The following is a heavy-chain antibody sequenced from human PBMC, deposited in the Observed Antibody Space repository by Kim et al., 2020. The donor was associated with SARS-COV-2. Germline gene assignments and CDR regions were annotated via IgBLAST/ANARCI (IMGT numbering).Heavy chain of an antibody. CDR1: SGSISSGDYY. J-gene: IGHJ4*01. D-gene: IGHD3-22*01. CDR3: ARAKYYDGSGHFDY. V-gene: IGHV4-31*03. CDR2: IYHSGST. Sequence: SETLSLTCTVSSGSISSGDYYWSWIRYHPGKGLEWIGHIYHSGSTYHNPFPKSRVIILVDKSKDQFYLKLSAVTAADTAFYYCARAKYYDGSGHFDYWG.